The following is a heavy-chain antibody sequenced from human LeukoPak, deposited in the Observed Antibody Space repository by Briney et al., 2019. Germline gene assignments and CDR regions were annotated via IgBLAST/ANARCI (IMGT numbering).Heavy chain of an antibody. CDR3: ARSAAAAGYYYYYYYMDV. D-gene: IGHD6-13*01. Sequence: GALRLSCAASGFTFSSYSMNWVRQAPGKGLEWVSSISSSSSYIYYADSVKGRFTISRDNAKNSLYLQMNSLRAEDTAVYYCARSAAAAGYYYYYYYMDVWGKGTTVTVSS. V-gene: IGHV3-21*01. CDR2: ISSSSSYI. CDR1: GFTFSSYS. J-gene: IGHJ6*03.